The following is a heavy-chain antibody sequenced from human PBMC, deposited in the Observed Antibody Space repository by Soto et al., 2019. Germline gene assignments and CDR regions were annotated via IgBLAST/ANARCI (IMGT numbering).Heavy chain of an antibody. V-gene: IGHV4-31*03. CDR2: IYYSGST. Sequence: SETLSLTCTVSGGTISNDGYYWSRLPQHPGQGLEWIGYIYYSGSTYYNPSLKSRVTISVDTSKNQFSLKLSSVTAADTAVYYCAANTYYYDSSGYFGYFDYWGQGTLVTSPQ. D-gene: IGHD3-22*01. J-gene: IGHJ4*02. CDR3: AANTYYYDSSGYFGYFDY. CDR1: GGTISNDGYY.